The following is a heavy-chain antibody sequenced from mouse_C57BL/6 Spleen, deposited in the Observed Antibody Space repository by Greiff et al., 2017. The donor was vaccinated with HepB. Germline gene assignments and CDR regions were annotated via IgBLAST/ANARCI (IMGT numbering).Heavy chain of an antibody. CDR3: ARTLDSSGYYYFDY. V-gene: IGHV1-50*01. D-gene: IGHD3-2*01. CDR1: GYTFTSYW. Sequence: QVQLQQPGAELVKPGASVKLSCKASGYTFTSYWMQWVKQRPGQGLEWIGDIDPSDSYTNYNHKFKGKATLTVDTSSSPTYIQLNSLTSADSAVYYCARTLDSSGYYYFDYWGQGTTLTVSS. CDR2: IDPSDSYT. J-gene: IGHJ2*01.